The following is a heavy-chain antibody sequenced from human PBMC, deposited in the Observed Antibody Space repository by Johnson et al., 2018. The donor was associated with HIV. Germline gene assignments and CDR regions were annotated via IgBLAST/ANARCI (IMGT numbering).Heavy chain of an antibody. CDR2: IYSDGST. V-gene: IGHV3-66*02. D-gene: IGHD6-13*01. Sequence: VQLVESGGGVVQPGRSLRLSCTASGFTVSSNYISWVRQAPGRGLEWVSLIYSDGSTYYADSVKGRFTISRDDSKNTLYLQMSSLRAEDTAVDYCARGVGSSSWYQADAFDIWGQGTMVTVSS. CDR1: GFTVSSNY. J-gene: IGHJ3*02. CDR3: ARGVGSSSWYQADAFDI.